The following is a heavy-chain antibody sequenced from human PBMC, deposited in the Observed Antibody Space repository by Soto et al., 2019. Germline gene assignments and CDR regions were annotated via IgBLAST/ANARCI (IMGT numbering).Heavy chain of an antibody. CDR2: ISGSGGST. J-gene: IGHJ4*02. CDR3: ATWVPDVGFDY. CDR1: GFTFSSYA. V-gene: IGHV3-23*01. D-gene: IGHD1-26*01. Sequence: PGGSLRLSCAASGFTFSSYAMSWVRQAPGKGLEWVSAISGSGGSTYYADSVKGRFTISRDSSKNTLYLQLNSLRAEDSAVYFCATWVPDVGFDYWGQGTLVTVSS.